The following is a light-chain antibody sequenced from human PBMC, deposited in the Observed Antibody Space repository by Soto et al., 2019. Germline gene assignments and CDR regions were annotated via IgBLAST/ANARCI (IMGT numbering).Light chain of an antibody. CDR3: AAWDDSLNAL. J-gene: IGLJ1*01. CDR1: SSNIGDNP. Sequence: QSVLTQPPSASGTPGQRVTISCSGSSSNIGDNPVNWYQQLPGAAPKLLIYINDQRPSGVPDRFSGSKSGTSASLAISGLQPEDEADYYCAAWDDSLNALFGTGTKVIVL. V-gene: IGLV1-44*01. CDR2: IND.